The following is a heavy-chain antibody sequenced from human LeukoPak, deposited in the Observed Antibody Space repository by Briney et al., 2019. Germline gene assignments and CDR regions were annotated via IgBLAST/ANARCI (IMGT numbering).Heavy chain of an antibody. CDR1: GFTFRSYG. D-gene: IGHD3-3*01. CDR3: AKEFASGYHDY. CDR2: VSYDGNTK. Sequence: PGGSLRLSCAATGFTFRSYGMHWVRQAPGKGLEWVAVVSYDGNTKYYADSVKGRITISRDNSKNTLYLQMNSLRAEDTAVYYCAKEFASGYHDYWGQGTLVTVSS. J-gene: IGHJ4*02. V-gene: IGHV3-30*18.